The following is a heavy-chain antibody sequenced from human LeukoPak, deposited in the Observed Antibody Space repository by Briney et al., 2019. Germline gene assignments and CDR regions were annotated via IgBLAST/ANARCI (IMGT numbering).Heavy chain of an antibody. D-gene: IGHD1-1*01. V-gene: IGHV4-34*01. Sequence: SETLSLTCAVYGGSFSGYYWSWIRQPPGKGLEWIGEINHSGSTNYNPSLKSRVTISVDTSKNQFSLKLSSVTAADTAVYYCARQLGPLHYFDYWGQGTLVTVSS. CDR2: INHSGST. J-gene: IGHJ4*02. CDR1: GGSFSGYY. CDR3: ARQLGPLHYFDY.